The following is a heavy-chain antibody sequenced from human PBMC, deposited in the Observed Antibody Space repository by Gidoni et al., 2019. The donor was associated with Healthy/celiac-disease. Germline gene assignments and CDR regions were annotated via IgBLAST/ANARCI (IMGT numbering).Heavy chain of an antibody. J-gene: IGHJ6*03. CDR3: TTAESEGWNDDVDYYYYMDV. D-gene: IGHD1-1*01. CDR1: GFPFRNAW. V-gene: IGHV3-15*01. Sequence: EVQLVESGGGLVKPGGSLRLSCAASGFPFRNAWMSWVRQAPGKGLEWVGRIKSKTDGGTTDYAAPVKGRFTISRDDSKNTLYLQMNSLKTEDTAVYYCTTAESEGWNDDVDYYYYMDVWGKGTTVTVSS. CDR2: IKSKTDGGTT.